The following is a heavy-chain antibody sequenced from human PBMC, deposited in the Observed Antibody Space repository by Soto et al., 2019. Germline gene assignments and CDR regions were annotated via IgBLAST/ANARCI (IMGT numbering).Heavy chain of an antibody. CDR3: ASYRGDIVATIRTYYFDY. CDR2: IYYSGST. CDR1: GGSISSSSYY. V-gene: IGHV4-39*01. Sequence: QLQLQESGPGLVKPSETLSHTCTVSGGSISSSSYYWGWIRQPPGKGLEWIGSIYYSGSTYYNPSLKSRVTISVDTSKNQFSLKLSSVTAADTAVYYCASYRGDIVATIRTYYFDYWGQGTLVTVSS. D-gene: IGHD5-12*01. J-gene: IGHJ4*02.